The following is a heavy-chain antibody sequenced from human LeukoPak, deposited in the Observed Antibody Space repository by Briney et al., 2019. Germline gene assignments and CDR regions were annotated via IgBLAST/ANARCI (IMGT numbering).Heavy chain of an antibody. J-gene: IGHJ6*03. CDR3: ARVEDGYSSSLTYYYYMDV. Sequence: ASVKVSCKASGYTFTGYYMHWVRQAPGQGLEWMGWINPNSGGTNYAQKFQGRVTMTRDTSISTAYMELSRLRSDDTAVYYCARVEDGYSSSLTYYYYMDVWGKGTTVTVSS. CDR2: INPNSGGT. D-gene: IGHD5-18*01. CDR1: GYTFTGYY. V-gene: IGHV1-2*02.